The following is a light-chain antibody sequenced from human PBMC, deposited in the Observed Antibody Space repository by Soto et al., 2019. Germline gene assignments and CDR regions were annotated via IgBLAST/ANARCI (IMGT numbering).Light chain of an antibody. CDR2: SNN. Sequence: QSVLTQPPSASGTPGQRVTISCSGSTSNIGSNTVNWYQQLPGTAPKLLIYSNNLRPSGVPDRFSGSKSGTSASLAISGLQSEDEADYYCAGWDDSLNGYVFGTGTKLTGL. V-gene: IGLV1-44*01. CDR3: AGWDDSLNGYV. CDR1: TSNIGSNT. J-gene: IGLJ1*01.